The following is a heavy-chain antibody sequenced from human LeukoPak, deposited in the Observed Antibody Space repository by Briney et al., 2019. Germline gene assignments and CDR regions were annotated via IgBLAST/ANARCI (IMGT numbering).Heavy chain of an antibody. Sequence: ASVKVSCKASGYTFTGYYLHWVRQAPGQGLEWMGWINPNSGGTNYAQKFQGRVTMTRDTSISTAYMEVSRLRSDDTAVYYCARVGGPGYSSGWYGYRGQGTLVNVSS. CDR1: GYTFTGYY. CDR3: ARVGGPGYSSGWYGY. D-gene: IGHD6-19*01. J-gene: IGHJ4*02. V-gene: IGHV1-2*02. CDR2: INPNSGGT.